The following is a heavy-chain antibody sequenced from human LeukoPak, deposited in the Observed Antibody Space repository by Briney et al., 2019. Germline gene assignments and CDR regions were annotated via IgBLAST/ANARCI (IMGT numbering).Heavy chain of an antibody. CDR2: ISYDGSNK. CDR1: GFTFSSYA. CDR3: ARVKGPAKYSNGWYFFDY. Sequence: GGSLRLSCAASGFTFSSYAMHWVRQAPGKGLEWVAVISYDGSNKYYADSVKGRFTISRDNSKNTLYLQMNSLRAEDTAVYYCARVKGPAKYSNGWYFFDYWGQGTLVTVSS. D-gene: IGHD6-19*01. V-gene: IGHV3-30*04. J-gene: IGHJ4*02.